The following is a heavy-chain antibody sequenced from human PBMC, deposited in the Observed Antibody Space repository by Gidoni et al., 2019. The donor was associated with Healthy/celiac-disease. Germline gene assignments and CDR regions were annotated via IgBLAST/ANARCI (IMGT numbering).Heavy chain of an antibody. D-gene: IGHD3-10*01. CDR2: ISWNSGSI. Sequence: EVQLVESGGGLVQPGRSLRLSCAASGFTFDDYAMHWVRQAPGKGLEWVSGISWNSGSIGYADSVKGRFTISRDNAKNSLYLQMNSLRAEDTALYYCAKDKLYGPNPQFGEGYYYYYGMDVWGQGTTVTVSS. CDR1: GFTFDDYA. V-gene: IGHV3-9*01. CDR3: AKDKLYGPNPQFGEGYYYYYGMDV. J-gene: IGHJ6*02.